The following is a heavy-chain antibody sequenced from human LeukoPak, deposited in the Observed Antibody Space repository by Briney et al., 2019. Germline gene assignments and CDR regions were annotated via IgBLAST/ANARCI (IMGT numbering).Heavy chain of an antibody. V-gene: IGHV1-18*01. CDR3: ARDSAYRLLLEGYY. D-gene: IGHD2-2*01. CDR2: ISAYNGNT. J-gene: IGHJ4*02. CDR1: GYTFTSYG. Sequence: ASVKVSCKASGYTFTSYGISWVRQAPGQGLEWMGWISAYNGNTNYAQKLQGRVTMTTDTSTSTAYMELRSLRSDDTAVYYCARDSAYRLLLEGYYWGQGTLVTVSS.